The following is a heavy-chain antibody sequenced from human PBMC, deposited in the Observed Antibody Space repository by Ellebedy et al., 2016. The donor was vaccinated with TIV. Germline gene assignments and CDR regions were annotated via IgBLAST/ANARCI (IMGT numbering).Heavy chain of an antibody. J-gene: IGHJ4*02. Sequence: GESLKISCAASGFTFSSYSMNWVRQAPGKGLEWVSYISSSSSTIYYADSVKGRFTISRDNAKNSLYLQMNSLRAEDTAVYYCARDQWGSSSWYPFDYWGQGTLVTVSS. CDR1: GFTFSSYS. CDR3: ARDQWGSSSWYPFDY. D-gene: IGHD6-13*01. CDR2: ISSSSSTI. V-gene: IGHV3-48*04.